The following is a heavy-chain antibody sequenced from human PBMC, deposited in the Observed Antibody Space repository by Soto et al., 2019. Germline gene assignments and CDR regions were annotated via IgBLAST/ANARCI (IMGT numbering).Heavy chain of an antibody. CDR2: IKQDGSEE. J-gene: IGHJ6*03. CDR1: GSTFSSYW. CDR3: AREIAARL. Sequence: GGSLRLSCAASGSTFSSYWMSWFRQALGKGLEWVANIKQDGSEENYVDSVKGRFTISRDNAKNALYLQMNSLRVEDTAVYYCAREIAARLWGKGTTVTVS. V-gene: IGHV3-7*01. D-gene: IGHD6-6*01.